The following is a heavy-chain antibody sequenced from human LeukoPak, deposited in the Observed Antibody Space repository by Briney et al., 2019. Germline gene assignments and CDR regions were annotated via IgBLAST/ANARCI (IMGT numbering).Heavy chain of an antibody. CDR2: MNPNSGNT. CDR1: GYTFTSYD. CDR3: ARAVKSTYYDFWSGYSYYMDV. Sequence: ASVKVSCKASGYTFTSYDINWVRQATGQGLEWMGWMNPNSGNTGYAQKFQGRVTITRNTSISTAYMELSSLRSEDTAVYYRARAVKSTYYDFWSGYSYYMDVWGKGTTVTVSS. V-gene: IGHV1-8*03. J-gene: IGHJ6*03. D-gene: IGHD3-3*01.